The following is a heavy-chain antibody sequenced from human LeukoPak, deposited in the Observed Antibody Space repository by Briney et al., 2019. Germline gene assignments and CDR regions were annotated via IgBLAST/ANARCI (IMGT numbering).Heavy chain of an antibody. V-gene: IGHV3-23*01. J-gene: IGHJ5*02. D-gene: IGHD5-18*01. Sequence: GGSLRLSCAASGFTFSSYAMSWVRQAPGKGLEWVSAISGSGGSTYYADSVKGRFTISRDNSKNTLYLQMNSLRAEDTAVYYCAKGRGYSYGYGLDPWGQGTLVTVSS. CDR2: ISGSGGST. CDR3: AKGRGYSYGYGLDP. CDR1: GFTFSSYA.